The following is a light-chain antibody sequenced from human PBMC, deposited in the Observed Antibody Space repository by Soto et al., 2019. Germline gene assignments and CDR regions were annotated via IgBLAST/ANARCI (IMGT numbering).Light chain of an antibody. CDR1: SSDVGGSNY. V-gene: IGLV2-11*01. Sequence: QSVLTQPRSVSGSPGQAVTISCTGTSSDVGGSNYVSWYQQHPGKAPKLVIYDVTRRPSGVPDRFSGSKSGNTASLTISGLQAEDEDDYYCCSYAGSSLWVFGGGTQLTVL. J-gene: IGLJ3*02. CDR3: CSYAGSSLWV. CDR2: DVT.